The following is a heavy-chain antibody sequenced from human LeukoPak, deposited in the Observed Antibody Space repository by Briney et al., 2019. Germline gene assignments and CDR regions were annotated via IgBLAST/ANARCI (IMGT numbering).Heavy chain of an antibody. D-gene: IGHD1-26*01. Sequence: GGSLRLSCEASGFTFSDFGLHWVRQAPGKGLEWVSFIRSEENKIYYLASVRGRFTISRDNSKNTLFLQMSSLRHEDTAVYYCARGAGTSYGTDTFALWGQGTMVTVSS. CDR1: GFTFSDFG. J-gene: IGHJ3*01. CDR3: ARGAGTSYGTDTFAL. V-gene: IGHV3-30*02. CDR2: IRSEENKI.